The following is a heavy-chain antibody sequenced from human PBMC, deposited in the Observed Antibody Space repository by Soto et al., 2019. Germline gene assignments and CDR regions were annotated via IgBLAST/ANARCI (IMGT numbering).Heavy chain of an antibody. D-gene: IGHD3-22*01. CDR3: ARGGADRNYYDRRWFDP. J-gene: IGHJ5*02. CDR1: GFTFCDYY. Sequence: GSLRLSCAASGFTFCDYYMSWIRQDPGKGLEWVSYISSSGSTIYYADSVKGRFTISRDNAKNSLYLQMSSLRAEDTAVYYCARGGADRNYYDRRWFDPWGQGTLVTVSS. CDR2: ISSSGSTI. V-gene: IGHV3-11*01.